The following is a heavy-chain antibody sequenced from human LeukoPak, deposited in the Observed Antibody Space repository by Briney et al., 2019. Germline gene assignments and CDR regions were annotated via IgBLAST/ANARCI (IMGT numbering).Heavy chain of an antibody. CDR2: IYYSGST. CDR1: GGSISSYY. J-gene: IGHJ3*02. CDR3: ARRMSIAAAGIDAFDI. V-gene: IGHV4-59*08. Sequence: SETLSLTCTVSGGSISSYYWRWIRQPPGKGLEWIGYIYYSGSTNYNPSLKSRVTISVDTSKTQFSLKLSSVTAADTAVNYCARRMSIAAAGIDAFDIWGQGTMVTVSS. D-gene: IGHD6-13*01.